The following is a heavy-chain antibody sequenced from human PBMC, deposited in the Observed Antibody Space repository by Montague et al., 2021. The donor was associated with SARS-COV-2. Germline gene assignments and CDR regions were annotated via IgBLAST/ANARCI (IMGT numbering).Heavy chain of an antibody. D-gene: IGHD3-3*01. CDR1: GCSVSSGSYY. CDR3: ARDSCCITIFGVVTRYGMDL. J-gene: IGHJ6*02. V-gene: IGHV4-61*01. Sequence: SETLSLTCIVSGCSVSSGSYYWSWIRQPPGKGLEWVGYIYYSGSTXYKPSLKSRVIISVDTSKNQFSLKLSSVTAADTAVYYCARDSCCITIFGVVTRYGMDLWGQGTPVTVSS. CDR2: IYYSGST.